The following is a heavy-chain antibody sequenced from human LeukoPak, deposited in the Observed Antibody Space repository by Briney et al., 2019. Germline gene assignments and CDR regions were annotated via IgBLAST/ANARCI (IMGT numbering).Heavy chain of an antibody. CDR2: ISWNSGSI. V-gene: IGHV3-9*01. Sequence: GRSLRLSCAASGFTFDDYAMHWVRQAPEKGLEWVSGISWNSGSIGYADSVKGRFTISRDNSKNTLYLQMNSLRAEDTAVYYCAKSGYDILTSPWGYWGQGTLVTVSS. D-gene: IGHD3-9*01. J-gene: IGHJ4*02. CDR1: GFTFDDYA. CDR3: AKSGYDILTSPWGY.